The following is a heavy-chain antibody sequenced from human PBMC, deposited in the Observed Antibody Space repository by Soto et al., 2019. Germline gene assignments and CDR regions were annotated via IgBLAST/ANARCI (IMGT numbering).Heavy chain of an antibody. D-gene: IGHD3-16*01. V-gene: IGHV3-23*01. Sequence: EVQLLESGGGLVQPGGSLRLSCAASGFTFSSYAMSWVRQAPGKGLEWVSAISGSGGSTYYADSVKGRFTISRDNSKNTLYLQMNSLRAEDTAVYYCAKVPTLGGIGYYYYGMDVWGQGTTVTVSS. J-gene: IGHJ6*02. CDR3: AKVPTLGGIGYYYYGMDV. CDR2: ISGSGGST. CDR1: GFTFSSYA.